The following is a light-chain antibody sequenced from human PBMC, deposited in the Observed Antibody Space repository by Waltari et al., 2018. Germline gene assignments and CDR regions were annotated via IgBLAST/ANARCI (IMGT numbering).Light chain of an antibody. Sequence: QSALTQPASVSGSPGQSITISCTGTSSDVGGYHHVSWYQQHPGKAPKLMIYEVSNRPSGFSNRFSGAKSGNTASLDISGLQAEDEAYYYCSSYTSSYTWVFGGGTKLTVL. CDR2: EVS. CDR3: SSYTSSYTWV. CDR1: SSDVGGYHH. J-gene: IGLJ3*02. V-gene: IGLV2-14*01.